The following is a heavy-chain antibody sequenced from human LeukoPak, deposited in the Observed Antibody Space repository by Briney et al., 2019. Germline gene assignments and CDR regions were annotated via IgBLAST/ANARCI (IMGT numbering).Heavy chain of an antibody. CDR2: ISAYNGNT. J-gene: IGHJ6*02. CDR1: GYTFTSYG. CDR3: ARDIGGGSGWYYYYYYYGMDV. V-gene: IGHV1-18*01. Sequence: GASVKVSCKASGYTFTSYGISWVRQAPGQGLEWMGWISAYNGNTNYAQKLQGRVTMTTDTSTSTAYMELRSLRSDDTAVYYCARDIGGGSGWYYYYYYYGMDVWGQGTTVTVS. D-gene: IGHD6-19*01.